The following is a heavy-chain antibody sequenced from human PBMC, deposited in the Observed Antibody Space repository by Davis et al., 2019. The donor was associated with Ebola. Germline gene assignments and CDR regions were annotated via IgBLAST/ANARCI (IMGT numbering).Heavy chain of an antibody. CDR1: GFTFSSYA. V-gene: IGHV3-30*18. J-gene: IGHJ4*02. CDR2: ISYDGSNK. D-gene: IGHD6-13*01. Sequence: GESLKISCAASGFTFSSYAMHWVRQAPGKGLEWVAVISYDGSNKYYADSVKGRFTISRDNSKNTLYLQMNSLRAEDTAVYYCAKKQQLLFDYWGQGTLVTVSS. CDR3: AKKQQLLFDY.